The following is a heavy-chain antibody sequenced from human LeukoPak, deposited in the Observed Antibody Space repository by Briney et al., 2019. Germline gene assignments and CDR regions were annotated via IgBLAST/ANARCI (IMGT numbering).Heavy chain of an antibody. CDR1: GYTFTSYS. CDR3: ARAPRYSSGWYLYGYMDV. J-gene: IGHJ6*03. D-gene: IGHD6-19*01. Sequence: GASVKVSCKASGYTFTSYSMNWVRQAPGQGLEWIGWINTNTGNPTYAQCFTGRFVFSLDTSVSMAYLQISSLKAEDTAVYYCARAPRYSSGWYLYGYMDVWGKGTTVTVSS. CDR2: INTNTGNP. V-gene: IGHV7-4-1*04.